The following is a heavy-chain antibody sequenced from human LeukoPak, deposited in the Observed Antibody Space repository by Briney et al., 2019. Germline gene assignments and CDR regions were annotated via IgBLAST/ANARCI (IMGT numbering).Heavy chain of an antibody. Sequence: GASVKVSFKTSGYVFINYGIARVRQAPGQGLEWMGWINTYKGNTTYAPKLQGRVTMTADTPTSTAYMELRSLRSDDTAVYYCARGGRAAEPEWGQGTPVTVSA. J-gene: IGHJ4*02. CDR3: ARGGRAAEPE. V-gene: IGHV1-18*01. CDR1: GYVFINYG. D-gene: IGHD6-13*01. CDR2: INTYKGNT.